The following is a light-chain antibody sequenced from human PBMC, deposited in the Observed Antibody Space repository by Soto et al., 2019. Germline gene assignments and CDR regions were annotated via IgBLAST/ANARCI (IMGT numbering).Light chain of an antibody. CDR3: CLYAVTVYV. V-gene: IGLV2-11*01. J-gene: IGLJ1*01. CDR1: SSDVGTYDF. Sequence: QSALTQPRSVSGSPGQSVTISCTGTSSDVGTYDFVSWYQQHPGKAPRLMIFDVSERPSGVPDRFSGSKSGNTASLTISGLHAEDEADYYCCLYAVTVYVFGTGTKVTVL. CDR2: DVS.